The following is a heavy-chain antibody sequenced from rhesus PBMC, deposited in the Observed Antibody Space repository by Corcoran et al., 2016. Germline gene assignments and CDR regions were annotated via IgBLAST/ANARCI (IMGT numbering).Heavy chain of an antibody. CDR3: ARVRWYDNKKYFDF. Sequence: QVTLKESGPALVNPTQTLTLTCTFSGFSLRTNDMGVGWIRQPPGKALECLASIYWDDDKFYNTSLRNRLTSSKDTSKHQVVLTMTNMDPVDTATYYGARVRWYDNKKYFDFWGQGALVTVSS. V-gene: IGHV2S1*01. CDR2: IYWDDDK. J-gene: IGHJ1*01. D-gene: IGHD3-40*01. CDR1: GFSLRTNDMG.